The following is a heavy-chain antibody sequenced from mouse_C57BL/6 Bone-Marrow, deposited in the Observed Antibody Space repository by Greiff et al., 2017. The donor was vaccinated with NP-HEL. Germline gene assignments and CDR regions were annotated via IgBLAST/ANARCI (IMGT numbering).Heavy chain of an antibody. CDR1: GFSLTSYG. V-gene: IGHV2-2*01. J-gene: IGHJ1*03. CDR2: IWSGGST. CDR3: ASQNYYGSSLGYFDV. D-gene: IGHD1-1*01. Sequence: LQQSGPGLVQPSQSLSITCTVSGFSLTSYGVHWVRQSPGNGLEWLGVIWSGGSTDYNAAFISRLSISKDNSKSQVFFKMNSLQADDTAIYYCASQNYYGSSLGYFDVWGTGTTVTVSS.